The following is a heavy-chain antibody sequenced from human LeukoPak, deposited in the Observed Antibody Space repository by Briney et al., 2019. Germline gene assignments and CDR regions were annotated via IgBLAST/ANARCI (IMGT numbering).Heavy chain of an antibody. CDR3: ASLDTAMVKESDY. V-gene: IGHV3-7*01. D-gene: IGHD5-18*01. CDR2: IKQDGSEK. J-gene: IGHJ4*02. CDR1: GFTFSSYW. Sequence: GGSLRLSCAASGFTFSSYWMSWVRQAPGKGLEWVANIKQDGSEKYYVDSVKGRFTISGDNAKNSLYLQMNSLRAEDTAVYYCASLDTAMVKESDYWGQGTLVTVSS.